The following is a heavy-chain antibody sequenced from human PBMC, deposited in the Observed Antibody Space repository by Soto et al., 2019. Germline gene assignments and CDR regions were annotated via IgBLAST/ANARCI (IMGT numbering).Heavy chain of an antibody. CDR2: ISAYNGNT. CDR1: GYTFTSYG. V-gene: IGHV1-18*01. D-gene: IGHD3-16*01. Sequence: ASVKVSCKASGYTFTSYGISWVRQAPGQGLEWMGWISAYNGNTNYAQKLQGRVTMTTDTSTSTAYMELRSLRSDDTAVYYCARDLLLMGFWACYYCYGMGVWRDGPTVPASS. J-gene: IGHJ6*04. CDR3: ARDLLLMGFWACYYCYGMGV.